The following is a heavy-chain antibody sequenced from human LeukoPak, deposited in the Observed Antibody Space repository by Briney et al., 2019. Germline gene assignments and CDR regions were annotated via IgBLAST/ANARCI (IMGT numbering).Heavy chain of an antibody. CDR2: ISYDGSKK. CDR1: GFTFSSYA. J-gene: IGHJ3*02. V-gene: IGHV3-30*04. Sequence: GGSLRLSCAASGFTFSSYAMHWVRQAPGKGLEWVAIISYDGSKKNYADSVEGRFTISRDNSKNTLYLQMSSLRAEDTAVYYCAREITYFYDSGGYWDAFDIWGQGTMVTVSS. D-gene: IGHD3-22*01. CDR3: AREITYFYDSGGYWDAFDI.